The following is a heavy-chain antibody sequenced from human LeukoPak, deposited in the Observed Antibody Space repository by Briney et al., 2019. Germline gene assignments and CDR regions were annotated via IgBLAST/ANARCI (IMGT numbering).Heavy chain of an antibody. CDR1: GFTFSNYS. J-gene: IGHJ3*02. CDR3: AREAPQYYYDSSGSHAFDI. Sequence: PGGSLRLSCAASGFTFSNYSMNWVRQAPGKGLEWVSSISSSSSYIYYADSVKGRFTISRDNAKNSLYLQMNSLRAEDTAGYYCAREAPQYYYDSSGSHAFDIWGQGTMVTVSS. CDR2: ISSSSSYI. D-gene: IGHD3-22*01. V-gene: IGHV3-21*01.